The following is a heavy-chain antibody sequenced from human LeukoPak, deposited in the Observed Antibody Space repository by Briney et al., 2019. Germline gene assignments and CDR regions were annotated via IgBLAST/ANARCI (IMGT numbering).Heavy chain of an antibody. CDR3: ARGYSPSIRTTGNDY. J-gene: IGHJ4*02. CDR1: GYTFTSHD. D-gene: IGHD1-1*01. V-gene: IGHV1-8*01. Sequence: ASVKVSCKASGYTFTSHDINWVRQAAGQGLEWMGWMNPNSGNSGYAQNFQGRVIMTRDTSISTAYMELHSLRSEDTAVYYCARGYSPSIRTTGNDYWGQGTLVTVSS. CDR2: MNPNSGNS.